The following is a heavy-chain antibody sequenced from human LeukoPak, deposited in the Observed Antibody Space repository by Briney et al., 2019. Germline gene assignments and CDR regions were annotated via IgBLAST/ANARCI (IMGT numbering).Heavy chain of an antibody. D-gene: IGHD6-19*01. V-gene: IGHV3-21*01. Sequence: SGGSLRLSCAASGFTFSSYSMNWVRQAPGKGLEWVSSISSSSSYIYYADSVKGRFTISRDNAKNSLYLQMNSLRAEDTAVYYCARDFGSAVAGPIDYWGQGTLVTVSS. CDR1: GFTFSSYS. CDR3: ARDFGSAVAGPIDY. CDR2: ISSSSSYI. J-gene: IGHJ4*02.